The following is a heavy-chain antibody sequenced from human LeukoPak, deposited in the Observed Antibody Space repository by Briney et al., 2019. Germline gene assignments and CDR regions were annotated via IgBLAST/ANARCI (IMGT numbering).Heavy chain of an antibody. J-gene: IGHJ6*02. V-gene: IGHV4-34*01. Sequence: SETLSLTCAIYGGSFSGYYWSWIRQPPGKGLEWIGELNHSGSTNYNPSLKSRVTISVDTSKNQFSLKLSSVTAADTAVYYCARGIRDIVVVVAATPNSVYYGMDVWGQGTTVTVSS. D-gene: IGHD2-15*01. CDR2: LNHSGST. CDR1: GGSFSGYY. CDR3: ARGIRDIVVVVAATPNSVYYGMDV.